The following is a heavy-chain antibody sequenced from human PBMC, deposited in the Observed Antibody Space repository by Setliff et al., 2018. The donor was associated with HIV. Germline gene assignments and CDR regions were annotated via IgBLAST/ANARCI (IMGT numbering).Heavy chain of an antibody. V-gene: IGHV4-34*01. D-gene: IGHD5-12*01. J-gene: IGHJ4*02. CDR1: GGSFSGYY. Sequence: SETLSLTCAVYGGSFSGYYWSWIRQPPGKGLEWIGEIDHSGSTNYNPSLKSRVTISVDTSKNHFSLRLNSVTAADTAVYYCALSKMSGYHFEYYFDYWGQGTLVTVSS. CDR2: IDHSGST. CDR3: ALSKMSGYHFEYYFDY.